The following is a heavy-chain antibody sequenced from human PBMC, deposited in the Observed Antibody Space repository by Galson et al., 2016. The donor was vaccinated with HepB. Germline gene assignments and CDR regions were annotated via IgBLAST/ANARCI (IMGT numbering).Heavy chain of an antibody. CDR1: GFTFTSSA. J-gene: IGHJ6*02. D-gene: IGHD5-12*01. V-gene: IGHV1-58*01. CDR3: AAYSGYDFDYYYGVDV. CDR2: IVVGSGNT. Sequence: SVKVSCKASGFTFTSSAVQWVRQARGQRLEWIGWIVVGSGNTNYAQKFQERVTITRDMSTSTAYMELSSLRSEDTAVYYCAAYSGYDFDYYYGVDVWGQGTTVTVSS.